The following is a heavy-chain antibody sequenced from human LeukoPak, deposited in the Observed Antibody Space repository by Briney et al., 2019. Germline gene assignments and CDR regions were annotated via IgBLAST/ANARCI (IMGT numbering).Heavy chain of an antibody. CDR3: ARWGTYSPYRFDP. J-gene: IGHJ5*02. CDR1: GGSFSGYY. CDR2: INHSGST. Sequence: SETLSLTCAVYGGSFSGYYWSWIRQPPGKGLEWIGEINHSGSTNYNPSLKSRVTISVDTSKNQFSLKLSSVTAADTAVYYCARWGTYSPYRFDPWGQGTLVTVSS. D-gene: IGHD2-21*01. V-gene: IGHV4-34*01.